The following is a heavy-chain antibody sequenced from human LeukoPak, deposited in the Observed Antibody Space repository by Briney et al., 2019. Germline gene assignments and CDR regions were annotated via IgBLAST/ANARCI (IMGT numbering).Heavy chain of an antibody. CDR1: GFTFSSYE. D-gene: IGHD4-17*01. V-gene: IGHV3-48*01. CDR2: ISSSSSTI. CDR3: ARAQGDYGDYAFDY. J-gene: IGHJ4*02. Sequence: PGGSLRLSCAASGFTFSSYEMNWVRQAPGKGLEWVSYISSSSSTIYYADSVKGRFTISRDNAKNSLYLQMNSLRAEDTAVYYGARAQGDYGDYAFDYWGQGTLVTVSS.